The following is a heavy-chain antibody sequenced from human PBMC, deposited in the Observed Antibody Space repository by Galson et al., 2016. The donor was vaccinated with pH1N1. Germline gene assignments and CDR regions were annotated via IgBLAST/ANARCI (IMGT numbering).Heavy chain of an antibody. J-gene: IGHJ6*02. D-gene: IGHD6-13*01. V-gene: IGHV3-21*06. CDR3: ARPTAGLYSTYFGLDV. CDR1: GFTFNKYS. CDR2: ISSRGDDI. Sequence: SLRLSCAGSGFTFNKYSIAWVRQAPGQGLEWVSSISSRGDDIYYADSVKGRFTISRDNAKNSLYLQMNGLRVEDTALYYCARPTAGLYSTYFGLDVWGQGTTVTVSS.